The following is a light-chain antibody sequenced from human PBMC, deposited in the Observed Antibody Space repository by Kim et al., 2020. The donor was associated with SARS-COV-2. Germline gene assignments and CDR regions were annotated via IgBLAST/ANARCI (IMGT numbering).Light chain of an antibody. CDR3: CSYAGSYTRM. CDR2: DVS. V-gene: IGLV2-11*01. Sequence: QSALTHPRSVSGSPGQSVTISCTGTSSDVGGYNYVSWYQQHPGKAPKFMIYDVSKRPSGVPDRFSGSKPGNTASLTISRLQAEDEADYYCCSYAGSYTRMFGGGTRLTVL. CDR1: SSDVGGYNY. J-gene: IGLJ3*02.